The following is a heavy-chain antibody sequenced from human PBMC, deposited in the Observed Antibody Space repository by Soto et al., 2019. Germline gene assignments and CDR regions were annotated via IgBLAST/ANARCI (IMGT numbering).Heavy chain of an antibody. J-gene: IGHJ4*02. CDR2: ISYSGTT. D-gene: IGHD4-17*01. CDR3: ARGATVTQYDY. V-gene: IGHV4-61*01. Sequence: PSETLSLTCTVSGVSVSSGSSYWAWIRQPPGKGLEWIGFISYSGTTNYNPSLKSRVTISVDTSRSQISLKVSSLTAADSAVYYCARGATVTQYDYWGQGTLVTVSS. CDR1: GVSVSSGSSY.